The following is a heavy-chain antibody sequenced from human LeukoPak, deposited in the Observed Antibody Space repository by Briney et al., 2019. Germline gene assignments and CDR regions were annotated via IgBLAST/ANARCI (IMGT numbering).Heavy chain of an antibody. J-gene: IGHJ6*03. CDR2: IHYSGST. V-gene: IGHV4-39*01. D-gene: IGHD3-10*01. CDR3: ARQLYSSGSYYAPMDV. Sequence: SETLSLTCTVSGGSISSSSYYWGWIRQPPGKGLEWIGSIHYSGSTYHDPSLKSRVTVSLDTSKNQFSLKLSSVTATDTAVYYCARQLYSSGSYYAPMDVWGKGITVTISS. CDR1: GGSISSSSYY.